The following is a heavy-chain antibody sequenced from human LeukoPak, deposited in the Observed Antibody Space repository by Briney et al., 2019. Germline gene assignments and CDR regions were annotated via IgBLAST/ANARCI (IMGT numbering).Heavy chain of an antibody. CDR3: AKERASSSWKGMDV. D-gene: IGHD6-13*01. J-gene: IGHJ6*02. V-gene: IGHV3-23*01. Sequence: RAGGSLRLSCAVSGFIFTSYAMSWVRQAPGKGLEWVSDISVSGGSTCYADSVKGRFTIARDNSKNTLYLQMNSLRGEDTAVYYCAKERASSSWKGMDVWGQGTTVTVSS. CDR1: GFIFTSYA. CDR2: ISVSGGST.